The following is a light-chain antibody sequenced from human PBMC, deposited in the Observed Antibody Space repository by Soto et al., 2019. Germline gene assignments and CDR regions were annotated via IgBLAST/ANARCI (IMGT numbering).Light chain of an antibody. CDR2: DAS. J-gene: IGKJ5*01. V-gene: IGKV3-11*01. Sequence: EIVLTQSPATLSLSPGERATLSCRASQSVSSYLAWYQQKPGQAPRLLIYDASNRATGIPARFSGSVSGTDFTLTSSSLEPEDFAVYYCQQRSNWPTFGQGTRLEIK. CDR3: QQRSNWPT. CDR1: QSVSSY.